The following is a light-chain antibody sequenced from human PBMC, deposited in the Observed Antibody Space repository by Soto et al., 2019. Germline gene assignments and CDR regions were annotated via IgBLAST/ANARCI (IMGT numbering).Light chain of an antibody. V-gene: IGLV2-14*03. J-gene: IGLJ1*01. Sequence: QSVLTKPASVSGSPGQSITISCTGTNSDVGGYTYVSWYQQHPGKAPKLMIYDVSNRPSGVSNRFAGYKSGNTASLTISGLQADDEADYYCSSYTSSSTPNVFGTGTKLTVL. CDR2: DVS. CDR1: NSDVGGYTY. CDR3: SSYTSSSTPNV.